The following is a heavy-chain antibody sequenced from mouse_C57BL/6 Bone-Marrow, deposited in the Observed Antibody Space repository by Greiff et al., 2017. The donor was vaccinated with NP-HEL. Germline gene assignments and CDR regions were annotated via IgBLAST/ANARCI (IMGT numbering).Heavy chain of an antibody. CDR2: IHPNSGST. CDR1: GYTFTSYW. CDR3: AREGVPYPSFAY. J-gene: IGHJ3*01. D-gene: IGHD2-10*01. V-gene: IGHV1-64*01. Sequence: VQLQQPGAELVKPGASVKLSCKASGYTFTSYWMHWVKQRPGQGLEWIGMIHPNSGSTNYNEKFKSKATLTVDKSSSTAYMQLSSLTYEDSAVYYCAREGVPYPSFAYWGQGTLVTVSA.